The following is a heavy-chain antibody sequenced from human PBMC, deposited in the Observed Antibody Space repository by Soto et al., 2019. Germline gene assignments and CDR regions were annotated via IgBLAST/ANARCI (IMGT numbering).Heavy chain of an antibody. CDR1: GGSISGRDYH. CDR2: IYYSGST. J-gene: IGHJ3*01. CDR3: ARESRVVAAAHDTFDV. V-gene: IGHV4-31*03. D-gene: IGHD2-15*01. Sequence: QVQLQESGPGLVKPSQTLSLTCTVSGGSISGRDYHWSWSRQLPGKGLEWIGFIYYSGSTYYNPPLKSRVTISVDTSKNQFSLKVSSVTAADTAVYYCARESRVVAAAHDTFDVWGRGTMVTVSS.